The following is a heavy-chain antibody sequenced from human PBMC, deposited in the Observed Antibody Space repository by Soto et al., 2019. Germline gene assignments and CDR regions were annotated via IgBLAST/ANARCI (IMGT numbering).Heavy chain of an antibody. CDR2: IYYSGST. V-gene: IGHV4-59*01. CDR1: GGSISSYY. J-gene: IGHJ4*02. D-gene: IGHD3-22*01. Sequence: SETLSLTCTVSGGSISSYYRSWIRQPPGKGLEWIGYIYYSGSTNYNPSLKSRVTISVDTSKNQFSLKLSSVTAADTAVYYCARGAYDSSGYYGYYFDYWGQGTLVTVSS. CDR3: ARGAYDSSGYYGYYFDY.